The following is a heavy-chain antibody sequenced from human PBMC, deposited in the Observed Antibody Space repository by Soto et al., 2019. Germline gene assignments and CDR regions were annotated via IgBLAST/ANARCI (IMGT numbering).Heavy chain of an antibody. Sequence: GESLKISCAASGFTFSNAWMNWVRQAPGKGLEWVGRIKSKTDGGTTDYAAPVKGRFTISRDDSKNTLYLQMNSLKTEDTAVYYCTTLNEQQLPRLDYWGQGTLVTVSS. D-gene: IGHD6-13*01. V-gene: IGHV3-15*07. CDR3: TTLNEQQLPRLDY. CDR1: GFTFSNAW. J-gene: IGHJ4*02. CDR2: IKSKTDGGTT.